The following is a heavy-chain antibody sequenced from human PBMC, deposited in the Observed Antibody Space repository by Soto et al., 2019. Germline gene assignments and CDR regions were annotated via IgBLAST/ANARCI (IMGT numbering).Heavy chain of an antibody. CDR1: GFTFSSYN. Sequence: EVQLVESGGGLVQPGGSLRLSCAASGFTFSSYNMNWVRQAPGKGLEWVSYISTSGTTIYYTDSVKGRFTISRDNAKNSRFLLMNSLRDEDTAVSYCARYDYSNYGASDVWGRGTTVTVSS. D-gene: IGHD4-4*01. J-gene: IGHJ6*02. CDR3: ARYDYSNYGASDV. CDR2: ISTSGTTI. V-gene: IGHV3-48*02.